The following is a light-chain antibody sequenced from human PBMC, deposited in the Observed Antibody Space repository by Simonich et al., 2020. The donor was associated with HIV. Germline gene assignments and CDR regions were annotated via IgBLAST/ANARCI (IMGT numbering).Light chain of an antibody. Sequence: EIVMTQSPATLSVSPGERATLFCSASQSVSINLACYQHKPGQAPRLLIYGASTRATGIPAGFSGSGSGTEFTLTISSLQSEDFAVYYCQQYNNWPPLTFGGGTKVEIK. CDR2: GAS. CDR3: QQYNNWPPLT. J-gene: IGKJ4*01. CDR1: QSVSIN. V-gene: IGKV3-15*01.